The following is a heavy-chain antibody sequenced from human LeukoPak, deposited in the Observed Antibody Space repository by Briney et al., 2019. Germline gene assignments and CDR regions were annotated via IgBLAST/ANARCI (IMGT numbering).Heavy chain of an antibody. CDR1: GFTFSSYE. D-gene: IGHD2-21*01. CDR2: ISSSGSTI. CDR3: AKAPVTSCRGAYCYPFDS. V-gene: IGHV3-48*03. J-gene: IGHJ4*02. Sequence: GGSLRLSCAASGFTFSSYEMNWVRQAPGKGLEWVSYISSSGSTIYYADSVRGRFTISRDNAKNSLYLQMNSLRAEDAAVYFCAKAPVTSCRGAYCYPFDSWGQGTLVTVSS.